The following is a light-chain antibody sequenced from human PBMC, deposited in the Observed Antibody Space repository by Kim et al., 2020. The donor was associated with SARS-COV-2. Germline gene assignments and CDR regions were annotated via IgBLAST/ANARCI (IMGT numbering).Light chain of an antibody. CDR1: KLGDKY. J-gene: IGLJ2*01. CDR3: QAWDSSTAV. CDR2: QDN. V-gene: IGLV3-1*01. Sequence: SYELTQPPSVSVSPGQTASITCSGDKLGDKYACWYQQKPGQSPVLVIYQDNKRPSGIPERFSGSNSGNTATLTISGTQAMDEADYYCQAWDSSTAVLGGGTQLTVL.